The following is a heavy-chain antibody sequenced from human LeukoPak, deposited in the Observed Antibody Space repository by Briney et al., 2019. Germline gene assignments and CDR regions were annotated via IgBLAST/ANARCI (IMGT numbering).Heavy chain of an antibody. Sequence: GGSLRLSCAASGFTFSGYAMSWVRQAPGKGLEWVSALSSGGTTWYADSVKGRFTISRDTSTSTLFLQMNSLRADDTALYYCAKDRAYPNDVFDIWGQGTMVTVS. CDR1: GFTFSGYA. CDR3: AKDRAYPNDVFDI. CDR2: LSSGGTT. D-gene: IGHD2-21*01. J-gene: IGHJ3*02. V-gene: IGHV3-23*01.